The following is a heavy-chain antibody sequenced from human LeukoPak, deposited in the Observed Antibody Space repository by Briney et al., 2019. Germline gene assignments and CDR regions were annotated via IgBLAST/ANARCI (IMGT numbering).Heavy chain of an antibody. D-gene: IGHD4-17*01. CDR2: ITSSSSYI. CDR3: AKSTYRTTVTTALFDY. V-gene: IGHV3-21*04. Sequence: GGSLRLSCAASGFTFSSYNMNWVRQAPGKGLEWVSSITSSSSYIYYADSVKGRFTISRDNAKNSLYLQMSSLRAEDTAVYYCAKSTYRTTVTTALFDYWGQGTLVTVSS. CDR1: GFTFSSYN. J-gene: IGHJ4*02.